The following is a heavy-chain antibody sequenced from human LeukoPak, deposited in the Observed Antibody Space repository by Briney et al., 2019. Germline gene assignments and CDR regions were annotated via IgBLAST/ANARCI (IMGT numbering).Heavy chain of an antibody. J-gene: IGHJ4*02. V-gene: IGHV3-48*03. D-gene: IGHD3-22*01. CDR2: FAGSDTTK. CDR3: TTLGYHLDS. Sequence: GGSLRLSCAASGFDFCAYELNWVCQAPGKGLEWVAYFAGSDTTKYYADSVRGRFTISRDNAKNSLYLQMNSLRAEDTALYYCTTLGYHLDSWGQGTLVTVSS. CDR1: GFDFCAYE.